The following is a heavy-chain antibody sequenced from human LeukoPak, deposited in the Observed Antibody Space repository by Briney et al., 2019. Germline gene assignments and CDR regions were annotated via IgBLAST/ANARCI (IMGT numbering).Heavy chain of an antibody. CDR2: IIPIFGTA. CDR1: GGTFSSYA. V-gene: IGHV1-69*01. D-gene: IGHD4-23*01. Sequence: SVKVSCKASGGTFSSYAISWVRQAPGQGLEWMGGIIPIFGTASYAQKFQGRVTITADESTSTAYMELSSLRSEDTAVYYCAGAYLLETMVVNEYHDAFDIWGQGTMVTVSS. CDR3: AGAYLLETMVVNEYHDAFDI. J-gene: IGHJ3*02.